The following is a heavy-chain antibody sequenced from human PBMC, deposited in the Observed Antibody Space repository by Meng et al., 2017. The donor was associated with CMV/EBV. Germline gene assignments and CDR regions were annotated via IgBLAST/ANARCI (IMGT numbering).Heavy chain of an antibody. J-gene: IGHJ6*02. Sequence: GSLRLSCTVSGGSISSYYWSWIRQPPGKGLEWIGYIYYSGSTNYNPSLKSRVTISVDTSKNQFSLKLSSVTAADTAVYYCASILRYQHYYYYGMDVWGQGTTVTVSS. CDR1: GGSISSYY. V-gene: IGHV4-59*12. CDR3: ASILRYQHYYYYGMDV. CDR2: IYYSGST. D-gene: IGHD2-2*01.